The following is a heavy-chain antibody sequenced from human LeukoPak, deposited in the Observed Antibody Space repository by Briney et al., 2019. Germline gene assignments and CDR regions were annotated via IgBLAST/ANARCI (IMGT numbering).Heavy chain of an antibody. CDR1: GGSISSYY. Sequence: PSETLSLTCSVSGGSISSYYWSWIRQPAGKGPEWIGRIYTSGSTNYNPSLKSRVTMSVDTSKNQFSLKLSSVTAADTAVYYCARDTLARNAFDIWGQGTMVTVSS. D-gene: IGHD3-16*01. V-gene: IGHV4-4*07. J-gene: IGHJ3*02. CDR3: ARDTLARNAFDI. CDR2: IYTSGST.